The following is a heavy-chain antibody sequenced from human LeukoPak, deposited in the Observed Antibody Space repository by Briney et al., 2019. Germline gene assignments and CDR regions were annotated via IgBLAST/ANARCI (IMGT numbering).Heavy chain of an antibody. CDR3: ARTPAYCGGDCYSTFDH. D-gene: IGHD2-21*02. CDR2: FSVGGGTT. V-gene: IGHV3-23*01. CDR1: GFTFSSYA. Sequence: GGSLRLSCADSGFTFSSYAMSWVRQAPGKGLEWVSAFSVGGGTTFYADSVKGRFTISRDNSKNMLYLQMNSLTAEDTAVYYCARTPAYCGGDCYSTFDHWGQGTLVTVSS. J-gene: IGHJ4*02.